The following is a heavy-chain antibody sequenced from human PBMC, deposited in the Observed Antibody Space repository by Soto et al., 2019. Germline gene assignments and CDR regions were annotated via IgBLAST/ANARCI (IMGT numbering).Heavy chain of an antibody. V-gene: IGHV3-53*04. J-gene: IGHJ6*04. CDR3: ARGDLTYV. CDR2: LYTGGST. Sequence: EVQVVESGGGLVQPGESLRLSCAASGFTVSSYYMSWVRQAPGKGLEWVSVLYTGGSTYYADSVNGRFTISRHNSENTLYLQMNSLRVEDTAVYYCARGDLTYVWGKGTTVTVSS. CDR1: GFTVSSYY.